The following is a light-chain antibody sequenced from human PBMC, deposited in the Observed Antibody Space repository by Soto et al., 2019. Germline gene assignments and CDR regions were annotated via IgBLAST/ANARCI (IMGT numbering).Light chain of an antibody. J-gene: IGKJ1*01. V-gene: IGKV3-20*01. CDR1: QTISNTY. CDR3: QSYGRTVFT. CDR2: GAS. Sequence: EIVLTQSPGTLSLSPGEGATLSCRASQTISNTYLAWYQQKPGQAPRLLIYGASSRATGIPDRFSGSGSGTDFTLTISGLEPEDFAVYYCQSYGRTVFTFGQGTKVEIK.